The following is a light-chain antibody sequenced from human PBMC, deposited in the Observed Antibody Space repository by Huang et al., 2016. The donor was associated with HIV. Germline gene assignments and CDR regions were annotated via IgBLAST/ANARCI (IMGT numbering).Light chain of an antibody. CDR3: QQSRT. CDR2: AAS. CDR1: QDISSY. V-gene: IGKV1-9*01. Sequence: IQLTQSPSSLSASVGDRVTITCRASQDISSYLAWYQQKPGKAPKLLIFAASTLQRGGPSRFSGSGSRTDFTLTISSLQPEDFATYYCQQSRTFGGGTKVDIK. J-gene: IGKJ4*01.